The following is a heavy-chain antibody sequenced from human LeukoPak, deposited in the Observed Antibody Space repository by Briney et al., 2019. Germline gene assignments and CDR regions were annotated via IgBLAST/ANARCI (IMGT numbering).Heavy chain of an antibody. Sequence: RSSETLSLTCAVYGGSFSGYYWSWIRQPPGKGLEWIGEINHSGSTNYNPSLKSRVTISVDTSKNQFSLKLSSVTAADMAVYYCARALWRYFDYWGQGTLVTVSS. CDR1: GGSFSGYY. V-gene: IGHV4-34*01. CDR2: INHSGST. J-gene: IGHJ4*02. CDR3: ARALWRYFDY. D-gene: IGHD1-1*01.